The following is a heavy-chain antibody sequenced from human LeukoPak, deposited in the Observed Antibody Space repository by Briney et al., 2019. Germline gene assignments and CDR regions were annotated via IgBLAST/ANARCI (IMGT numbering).Heavy chain of an antibody. Sequence: ASVKVSCKASGYTFTSYDINWVRQATGQGLEWMGWMNPNSGNTGYAQKFQGRVTMTRDMSTSTLYMELSSLTSGDTAMYYCARDSSPYYNNSLYYFDYWGRGTLVTVSS. J-gene: IGHJ4*02. CDR1: GYTFTSYD. D-gene: IGHD4-11*01. V-gene: IGHV1-8*01. CDR3: ARDSSPYYNNSLYYFDY. CDR2: MNPNSGNT.